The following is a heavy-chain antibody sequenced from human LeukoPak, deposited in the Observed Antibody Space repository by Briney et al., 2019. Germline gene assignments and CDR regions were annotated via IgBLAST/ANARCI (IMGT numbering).Heavy chain of an antibody. CDR1: GGSISSSSYY. D-gene: IGHD2-8*01. CDR3: ARSCATGCMGSNWFDP. J-gene: IGHJ5*02. V-gene: IGHV4-39*07. CDR2: IYYSGST. Sequence: PSETLSLTCTVSGGSISSSSYYWGWIRQPPGKGLEWIGSIYYSGSTYYNPSLKSRVTISVDTSKNQFSLKLSSVTAADTAVYYCARSCATGCMGSNWFDPWGQGTLVTVSS.